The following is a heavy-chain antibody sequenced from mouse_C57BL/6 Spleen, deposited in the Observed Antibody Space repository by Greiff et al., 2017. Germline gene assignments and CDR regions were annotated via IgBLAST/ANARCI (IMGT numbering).Heavy chain of an antibody. CDR2: ISSGGDYI. CDR3: TREDYGSRRGYFDY. V-gene: IGHV5-9-1*02. D-gene: IGHD1-1*01. CDR1: GFTFSSYA. J-gene: IGHJ2*01. Sequence: EVMLVESGEGLVKPGGSLKLSCAASGFTFSSYAMSWVRQTPEKRLEWVAYISSGGDYIYYADTVKGRFTISRDNARNTLYLQMSSLKSEDTAMYYCTREDYGSRRGYFDYWGQGTTLTVSS.